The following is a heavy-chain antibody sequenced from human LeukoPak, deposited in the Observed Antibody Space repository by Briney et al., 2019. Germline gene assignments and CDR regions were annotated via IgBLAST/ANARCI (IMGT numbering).Heavy chain of an antibody. CDR3: ATRYSYGDLGY. J-gene: IGHJ4*02. Sequence: PGGSLRLSCAASGFTFSSYGMSWVRQAPGKGLEWVSTNSGSGGSTYYADSVKGRFTISRDNSKNTLFLQMHSLRAEDTAVYYCATRYSYGDLGYWGQGTLVTVSS. D-gene: IGHD5-18*01. CDR2: NSGSGGST. V-gene: IGHV3-23*01. CDR1: GFTFSSYG.